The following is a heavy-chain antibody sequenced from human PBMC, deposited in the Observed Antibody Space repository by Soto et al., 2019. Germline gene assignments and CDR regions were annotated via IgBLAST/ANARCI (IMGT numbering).Heavy chain of an antibody. V-gene: IGHV4-31*03. Sequence: PSETLSLTCSVSGAALNSGNYYWSWIRQVPGKGLEWIGHIYATGAVDCNPSLRDRITISQDTSERQFSLNLRLVTAADTAVYYCARLRIATNNYKWFDPWGQGTLVTVSS. CDR2: IYATGAV. D-gene: IGHD2-21*01. J-gene: IGHJ5*02. CDR1: GAALNSGNYY. CDR3: ARLRIATNNYKWFDP.